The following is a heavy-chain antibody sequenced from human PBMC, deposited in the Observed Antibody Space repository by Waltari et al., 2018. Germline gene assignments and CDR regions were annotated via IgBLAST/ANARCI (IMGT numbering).Heavy chain of an antibody. J-gene: IGHJ4*02. V-gene: IGHV4-59*11. Sequence: QVQLQESGPGLVKPSETLSLTCTVSGGSISSHYWSWIRQPPGKGLEWIGYIYYSGSTNYNPSLKSRVTISVDTSKNQFSLKLSSVTAADTAVYYCARGGGLISWNDLDYWGQGTLVTVSS. CDR3: ARGGGLISWNDLDY. CDR2: IYYSGST. CDR1: GGSISSHY. D-gene: IGHD1-1*01.